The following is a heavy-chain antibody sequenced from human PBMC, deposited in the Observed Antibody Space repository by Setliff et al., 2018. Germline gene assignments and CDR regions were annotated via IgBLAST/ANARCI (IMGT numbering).Heavy chain of an antibody. D-gene: IGHD3-22*01. Sequence: PGGSLRLSCAASGLIFGNYAMNWVRQAPGKGLEWVSGISGSGRNTYYADSVKGRFTISRDNSQNTVFLKVNSLRPEDSAVYYCAKEDYSDSSGYYYETPWFDPWGQGTLVTVSS. V-gene: IGHV3-23*01. CDR2: ISGSGRNT. J-gene: IGHJ5*02. CDR1: GLIFGNYA. CDR3: AKEDYSDSSGYYYETPWFDP.